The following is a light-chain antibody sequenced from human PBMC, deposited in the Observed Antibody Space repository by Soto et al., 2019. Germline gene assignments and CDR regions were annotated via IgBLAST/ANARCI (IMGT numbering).Light chain of an antibody. J-gene: IGKJ2*01. CDR1: QAIRSD. Sequence: AIQMTQSPSSLSASVGDTVTITCRASQAIRSDLGWYQQKPGEAPKLLIYAASSLQSGVPSRFSGIGSGTDFTLTISSLQPEDFATYYCLQDYNYPYTCGQGTKLEIK. CDR3: LQDYNYPYT. CDR2: AAS. V-gene: IGKV1-6*01.